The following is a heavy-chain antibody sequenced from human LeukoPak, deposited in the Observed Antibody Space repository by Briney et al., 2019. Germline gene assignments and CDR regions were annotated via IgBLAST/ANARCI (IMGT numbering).Heavy chain of an antibody. CDR1: GFTFSDYA. Sequence: GGSLRLSCAASGFTFSDYAMSWVRQALGKGLKWVSVISGSGGSTYNVDPVKGRFTISRDNSKNTLYLQMNSLRAEDTAVYYCAKSVESAVTTNPYFDYWGRGILVTVSS. J-gene: IGHJ4*02. V-gene: IGHV3-23*01. CDR2: ISGSGGST. D-gene: IGHD4-17*01. CDR3: AKSVESAVTTNPYFDY.